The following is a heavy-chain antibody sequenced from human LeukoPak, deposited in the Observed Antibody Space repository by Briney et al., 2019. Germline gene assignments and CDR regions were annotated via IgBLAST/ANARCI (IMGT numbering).Heavy chain of an antibody. J-gene: IGHJ4*02. Sequence: GESLKISCETSGYSFTRYWIGWVRQMPGKGLEWMGIIYPGDSDTRYSPSFQGQVTISADKSISTAYLQWSSLKASDTAMYYCARSLRFLEWLSDYWGQGTLVTVSS. D-gene: IGHD3-3*01. CDR1: GYSFTRYW. CDR2: IYPGDSDT. CDR3: ARSLRFLEWLSDY. V-gene: IGHV5-51*01.